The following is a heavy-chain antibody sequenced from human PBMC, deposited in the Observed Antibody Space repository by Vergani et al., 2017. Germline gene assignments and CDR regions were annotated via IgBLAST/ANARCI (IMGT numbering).Heavy chain of an antibody. CDR3: ARDSRGYGWVSDEAWFDP. V-gene: IGHV4-38-2*02. Sequence: QVQLQESGPGLVKPSETLSLTCTVSGYSISSGYYWGWIRHHPGKGLEWIGSIYHSGSTYYNPSLKSRVTISVDTSKNQFSLKLSSVTAADTAVDYYARDSRGYGWVSDEAWFDPWGQGTLVTVSS. CDR1: GYSISSGYY. J-gene: IGHJ5*02. D-gene: IGHD3-16*01. CDR2: IYHSGST.